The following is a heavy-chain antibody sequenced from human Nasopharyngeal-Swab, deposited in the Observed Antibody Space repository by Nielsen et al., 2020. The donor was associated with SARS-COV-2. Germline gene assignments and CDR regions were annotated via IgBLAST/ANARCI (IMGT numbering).Heavy chain of an antibody. J-gene: IGHJ6*02. D-gene: IGHD3-10*01. V-gene: IGHV5-51*01. CDR2: IYPGDSDT. Sequence: VRQMPGKGLEWMGIIYPGDSDTKYSPSFQGQVSISVDKSINTAYLQWNSLKASDTATYFCAIDYGSGTYGLDAWGQGTRVTVSS. CDR3: AIDYGSGTYGLDA.